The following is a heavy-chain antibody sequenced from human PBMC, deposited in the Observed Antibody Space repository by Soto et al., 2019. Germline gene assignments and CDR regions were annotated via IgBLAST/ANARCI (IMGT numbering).Heavy chain of an antibody. CDR2: IIPIFGTS. V-gene: IGHV1-69*13. Sequence: SVNVSCKASGGTFSSYAISWVRQAPGQGLEWMGGIIPIFGTSNYAQKFQGRVTITADESASTAYMELSRLRSEDTAVYYCARDVARITMVRGVILDYYYGTDVWGKGNTVTVSS. D-gene: IGHD3-10*01. CDR3: ARDVARITMVRGVILDYYYGTDV. CDR1: GGTFSSYA. J-gene: IGHJ6*04.